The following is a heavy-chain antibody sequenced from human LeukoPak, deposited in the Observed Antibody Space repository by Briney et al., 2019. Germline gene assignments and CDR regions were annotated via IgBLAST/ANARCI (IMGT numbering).Heavy chain of an antibody. Sequence: KTSETLSLTCTVSGGSISSYYWSWIRQPPGKGLEWIGYIYYSGSTNYNPSLKSRVTISVDTSKNQFSLKLKSVTATDTAVYYCARVSDYGDFRGPDYWGQGILVTVSS. CDR1: GGSISSYY. CDR2: IYYSGST. CDR3: ARVSDYGDFRGPDY. D-gene: IGHD4-17*01. J-gene: IGHJ4*02. V-gene: IGHV4-59*08.